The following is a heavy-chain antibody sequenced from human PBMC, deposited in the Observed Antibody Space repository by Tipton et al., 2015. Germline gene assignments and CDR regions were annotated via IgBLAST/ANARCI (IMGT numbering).Heavy chain of an antibody. J-gene: IGHJ4*02. V-gene: IGHV1-46*01. D-gene: IGHD1-26*01. CDR1: GHTITNYY. Sequence: QSGAEVKKPGASVKVSCKASGHTITNYYMHWVRQAPGQGLEWMGIINPSGGSTSYAQNFQGRVTITADESTTTAYMELSSLRSEDTAVYYCARGGDSEFHPVDYWGQGTLVTVSS. CDR3: ARGGDSEFHPVDY. CDR2: INPSGGST.